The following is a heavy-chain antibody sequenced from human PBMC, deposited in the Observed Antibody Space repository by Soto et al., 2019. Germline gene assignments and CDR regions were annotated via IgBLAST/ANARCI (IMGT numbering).Heavy chain of an antibody. J-gene: IGHJ4*02. V-gene: IGHV3-21*01. CDR2: ISGGSSYR. CDR1: GFTFSSYS. CDR3: ARVGIAVAGTYFDF. D-gene: IGHD6-19*01. Sequence: PGGSLRLSCAASGFTFSSYSLNWVRQAPGKGLEWVSSISGGSSYRNYADSVKGRFTISRDNAKNSLFLQLHSLRAEDTAVYDCARVGIAVAGTYFDFGGQGTLVTVSS.